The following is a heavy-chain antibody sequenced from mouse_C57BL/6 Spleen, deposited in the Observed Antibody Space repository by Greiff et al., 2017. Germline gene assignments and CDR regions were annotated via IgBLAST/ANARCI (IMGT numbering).Heavy chain of an antibody. Sequence: EVNLVESGGGLVKPGGSLKLSCAASGFTFSSYAMSWVRQTPEKRLEWVATISDGGSYTYYPDNVKGRFTISRDNAKNNLYLQMSHLKSEDTAMYYCARDGNYGSSSWFAYWGQGTLVTVSA. CDR2: ISDGGSYT. J-gene: IGHJ3*01. CDR1: GFTFSSYA. V-gene: IGHV5-4*01. CDR3: ARDGNYGSSSWFAY. D-gene: IGHD1-1*01.